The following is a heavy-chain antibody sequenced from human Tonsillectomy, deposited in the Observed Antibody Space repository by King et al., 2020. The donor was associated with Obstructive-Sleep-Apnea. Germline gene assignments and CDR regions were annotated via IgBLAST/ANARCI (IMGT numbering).Heavy chain of an antibody. D-gene: IGHD5-18*01. V-gene: IGHV4-34*01. Sequence: VQLQQWGAGLLKPSETLSLTCAVYGGSLSGYYWSWIRQPPGKGLEWIGEINHIGGTNYNPSLKSRVTISVDMSKNQFSLKLSPVTAADTAVYYCVRGWRQLLYDNNWFDPWGQGTPVTVSS. J-gene: IGHJ5*02. CDR3: VRGWRQLLYDNNWFDP. CDR2: INHIGGT. CDR1: GGSLSGYY.